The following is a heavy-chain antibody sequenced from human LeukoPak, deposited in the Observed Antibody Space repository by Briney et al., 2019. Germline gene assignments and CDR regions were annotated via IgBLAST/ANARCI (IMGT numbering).Heavy chain of an antibody. Sequence: PSETLSLTCTVSGGSISSGGYYWSWIRQHPGKGLEWIGYIYYSGITYYNPSLKSRVTISVDTSKNQFSLKLSSVTAADTAVYYCARGDYRSRYFDYWGQGTLVTVSS. V-gene: IGHV4-31*03. J-gene: IGHJ4*02. CDR2: IYYSGIT. CDR1: GGSISSGGYY. D-gene: IGHD4-11*01. CDR3: ARGDYRSRYFDY.